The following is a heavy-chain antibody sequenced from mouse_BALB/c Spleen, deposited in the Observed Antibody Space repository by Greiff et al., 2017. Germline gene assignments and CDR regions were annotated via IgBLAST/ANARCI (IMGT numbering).Heavy chain of an antibody. Sequence: QVQLKESGPGLVAPSQSLSITCTVSGFSLTSYGVHWVRQPPGKGLEWLGVIWAGGSTNYNSALMSRLSISKDNSKSQVFLKMNSLQTDDTAMYYCARDRSYRYDGFAYWGQGTLVTVSA. V-gene: IGHV2-9*02. CDR2: IWAGGST. D-gene: IGHD2-14*01. CDR3: ARDRSYRYDGFAY. J-gene: IGHJ3*01. CDR1: GFSLTSYG.